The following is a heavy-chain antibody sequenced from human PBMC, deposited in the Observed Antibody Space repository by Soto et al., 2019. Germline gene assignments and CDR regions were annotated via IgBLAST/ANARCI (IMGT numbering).Heavy chain of an antibody. D-gene: IGHD1-1*01. CDR3: ARINEYNDY. J-gene: IGHJ4*02. CDR2: INNDGTYT. Sequence: QPGGSLRLSCAASGFTFSSYWMHWVRQAPGKGLVWVSHINNDGTYTRYADSVKGRFTISRDNARNTLYLQMNNLRPEDTAMHYCARINEYNDYWGQGTLVTVSS. V-gene: IGHV3-74*01. CDR1: GFTFSSYW.